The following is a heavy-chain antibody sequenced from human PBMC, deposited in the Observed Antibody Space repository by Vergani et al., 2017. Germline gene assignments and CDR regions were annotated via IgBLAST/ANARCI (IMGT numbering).Heavy chain of an antibody. D-gene: IGHD3-22*01. Sequence: QVQLVQSGSEVRKPGASVKVSCQVSGYSLPELTIHWVRQAPGKGIEWMGGFDPEHGEVPFAHHIQGRVTMTADKPTDTAYKELSSLRPEDTALYYGAIVTAYYYSSAYCLVYWGQGTLVTVSS. CDR3: AIVTAYYYSSAYCLVY. V-gene: IGHV1-24*01. CDR1: GYSLPELT. J-gene: IGHJ4*02. CDR2: FDPEHGEV.